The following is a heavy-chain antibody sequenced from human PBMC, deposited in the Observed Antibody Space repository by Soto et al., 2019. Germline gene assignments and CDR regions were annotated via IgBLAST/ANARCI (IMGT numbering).Heavy chain of an antibody. CDR1: GFTFSTAW. CDR2: VKSETDGGTR. Sequence: VQLVESGGGLVQPGGSLRLSCAASGFTFSTAWMTWVRQAPGKGLEGVGRVKSETDGGTRDYAAPVKGRFIISSDDPINRLYLQTNSMKNEDRAVYFGATLNRVLGEGFDNWGQGTMVTVSS. D-gene: IGHD3-3*02. V-gene: IGHV3-15*01. CDR3: ATLNRVLGEGFDN. J-gene: IGHJ3*02.